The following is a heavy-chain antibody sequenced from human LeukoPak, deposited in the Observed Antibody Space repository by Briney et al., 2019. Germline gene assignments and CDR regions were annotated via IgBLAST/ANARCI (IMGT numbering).Heavy chain of an antibody. D-gene: IGHD6-19*01. V-gene: IGHV4-31*03. CDR2: IYYSGST. Sequence: PSETLSLTCTVPGGSISSGGYYWSWIRQHPGKGLEWIGYIYYSGSTYYNPSLKSRVTISVDTSKNQSSLKLGSVTAADTAVYYCARARIAVAGTDFDYWGQGTLVTVSS. J-gene: IGHJ4*02. CDR1: GGSISSGGYY. CDR3: ARARIAVAGTDFDY.